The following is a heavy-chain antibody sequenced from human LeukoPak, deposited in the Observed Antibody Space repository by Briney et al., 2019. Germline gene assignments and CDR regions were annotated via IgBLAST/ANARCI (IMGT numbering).Heavy chain of an antibody. V-gene: IGHV4-59*01. Sequence: SETLSLTCTVSGGSISSYYWSWIRQPPGKGLEWIGYIYYSGSTNYNPSLKSRVTISVDTSKNQFSLKLSSVTAADTAAYYCARDLTGSAAAGTSYYYYYGMDVWGKGTTVTVSS. CDR1: GGSISSYY. CDR3: ARDLTGSAAAGTSYYYYYGMDV. D-gene: IGHD6-13*01. J-gene: IGHJ6*04. CDR2: IYYSGST.